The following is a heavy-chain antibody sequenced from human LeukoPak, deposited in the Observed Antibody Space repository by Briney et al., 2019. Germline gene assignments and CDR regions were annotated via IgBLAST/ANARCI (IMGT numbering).Heavy chain of an antibody. CDR2: ISSSSSTI. CDR3: ASPEAGYSSGWCYDAFDI. Sequence: GGSLRLSCAASGFTFSSYSMNWVRQAPGKGLEWVSYISSSSSTIYYADSVKGRFTISRDNAKNSLYLQMNSLRAEDTAVYYCASPEAGYSSGWCYDAFDIWGQGTMVTVSS. J-gene: IGHJ3*02. D-gene: IGHD6-19*01. CDR1: GFTFSSYS. V-gene: IGHV3-48*01.